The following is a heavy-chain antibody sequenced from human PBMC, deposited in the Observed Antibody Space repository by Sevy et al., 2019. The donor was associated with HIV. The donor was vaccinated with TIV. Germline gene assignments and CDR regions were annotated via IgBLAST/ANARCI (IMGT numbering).Heavy chain of an antibody. CDR2: ISYDGSNK. V-gene: IGHV3-30-3*01. CDR1: GFTFSSYA. CDR3: ARGIAVAGGIAGDSVFDY. D-gene: IGHD6-19*01. Sequence: GGSLRLSCAASGFTFSSYAMHWVRQAPGKGLEWVAVISYDGSNKYYADSVKGRFTISRDNSKNTLYRQMNSLRAEDTAVYYCARGIAVAGGIAGDSVFDYWGQGTLVTVSS. J-gene: IGHJ4*02.